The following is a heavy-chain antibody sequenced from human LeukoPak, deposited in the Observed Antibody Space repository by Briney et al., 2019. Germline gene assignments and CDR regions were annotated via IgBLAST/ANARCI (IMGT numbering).Heavy chain of an antibody. CDR3: ARAYCSGGSCYPYYYGMDV. D-gene: IGHD2-15*01. CDR1: GFTFSSYW. V-gene: IGHV3-33*08. J-gene: IGHJ6*02. CDR2: IWYDGSNK. Sequence: PGGSLRLSCAASGFTFSSYWMHWVRQAPGKGLEWVAVIWYDGSNKYYADSVKGRFTISRDNSKNTLYLQMNSLRAEDTAVYYCARAYCSGGSCYPYYYGMDVWGQGTTVTVSS.